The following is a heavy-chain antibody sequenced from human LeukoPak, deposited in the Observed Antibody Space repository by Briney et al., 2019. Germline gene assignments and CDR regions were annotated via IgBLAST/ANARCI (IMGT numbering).Heavy chain of an antibody. D-gene: IGHD4-17*01. CDR1: GFTFSSYA. V-gene: IGHV3-30-3*01. Sequence: PGRSLRLSCAASGFTFSSYAMHWVRQAPGKGLEWVAVISYDGSNKYYADSVKGRFTISRDNSKNTLYLQMNSLRAEDTAVYYCARVPSPTGVDYWGQGTLVTVSS. CDR2: ISYDGSNK. J-gene: IGHJ4*02. CDR3: ARVPSPTGVDY.